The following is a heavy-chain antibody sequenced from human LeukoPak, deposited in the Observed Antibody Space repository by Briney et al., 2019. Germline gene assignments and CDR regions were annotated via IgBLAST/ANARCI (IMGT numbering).Heavy chain of an antibody. V-gene: IGHV1-2*02. CDR2: INPNSGGT. CDR1: GYTFTSYG. CDR3: ARAPSDQPVGY. D-gene: IGHD2-2*01. Sequence: GASVKVSCKASGYTFTSYGISWVRQAPGQGLEWMGWINPNSGGTNYAQKFQGRVTMTRDTSISTAYMELSRLRSDDTAVYYCARAPSDQPVGYWGQGTLVIVSS. J-gene: IGHJ4*02.